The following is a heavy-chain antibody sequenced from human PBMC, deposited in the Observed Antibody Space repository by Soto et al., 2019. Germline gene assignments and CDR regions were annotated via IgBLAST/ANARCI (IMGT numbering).Heavy chain of an antibody. CDR3: ARHPERIAEIGWFDP. J-gene: IGHJ5*02. CDR2: ISWNSGST. D-gene: IGHD6-13*01. Sequence: GGSLRLSCAASGFIFDDYVMHWVRQAPGKGLEWVSAISWNSGSTGYADSVKGRFTISRDNAKNSLYLQMNSLRAEDTAVYYCARHPERIAEIGWFDPWGQGTLVTVSS. CDR1: GFIFDDYV. V-gene: IGHV3-9*01.